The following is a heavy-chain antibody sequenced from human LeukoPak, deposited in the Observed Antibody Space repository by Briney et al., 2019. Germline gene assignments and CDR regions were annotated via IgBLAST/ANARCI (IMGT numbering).Heavy chain of an antibody. D-gene: IGHD3-22*01. CDR2: IRYDGSNK. CDR3: AKDASHKVVITKYFDY. J-gene: IGHJ4*02. Sequence: RGSLRLSCAASGFTFLSYGMHWVRQAPGKGLEWVAFIRYDGSNKYYADSVKGRFTISRDNSKNTLYLQMNSLRAEDTAVYYCAKDASHKVVITKYFDYWGQGTLVTVSS. CDR1: GFTFLSYG. V-gene: IGHV3-30*02.